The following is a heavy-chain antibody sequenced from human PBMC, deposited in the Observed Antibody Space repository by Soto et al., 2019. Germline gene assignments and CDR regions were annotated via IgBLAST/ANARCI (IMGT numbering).Heavy chain of an antibody. CDR3: AREGHQLGLTVGIFNF. J-gene: IGHJ4*02. V-gene: IGHV1-69*08. D-gene: IGHD6-13*01. CDR1: GGTFRSYT. Sequence: QVQLVQSGAEVKKPGSSVKVSCKASGGTFRSYTISCVRQAPGQGLEWMGRIIPLLGAANYAQKLQGRVTITADKSASTDYRELSSLRSEDTAVYYCAREGHQLGLTVGIFNFWGQGTLVTVSS. CDR2: IIPLLGAA.